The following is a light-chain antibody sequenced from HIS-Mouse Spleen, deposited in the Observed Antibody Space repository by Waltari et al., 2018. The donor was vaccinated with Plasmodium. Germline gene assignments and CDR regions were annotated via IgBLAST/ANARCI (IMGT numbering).Light chain of an antibody. CDR2: DDS. V-gene: IGLV3-21*02. Sequence: SYVLTQPPSVSVAPGQTARITCGGNNIGSKSVHLYQQKPGQAPVLVVYDDSDRPSGIPERFSGSNSGNTATLTISRVEAGDEADYYCQVWDSSSDHPVIGGGTKLTVL. CDR3: QVWDSSSDHPV. J-gene: IGLJ2*01. CDR1: NIGSKS.